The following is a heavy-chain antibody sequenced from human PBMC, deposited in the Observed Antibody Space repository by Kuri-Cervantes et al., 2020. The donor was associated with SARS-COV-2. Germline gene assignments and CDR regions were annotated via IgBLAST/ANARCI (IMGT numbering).Heavy chain of an antibody. J-gene: IGHJ4*02. V-gene: IGHV3-30-3*01. D-gene: IGHD2-21*01. Sequence: GESLQISCAASGFAFSSYAIHWVRQAPGKGLEWVAIIAYDESNTYYADSVKGRFTISRDNSKNTLYLQMNSLRTEDTAIYYCARDRVGVHDYWGQGTLVTVSS. CDR1: GFAFSSYA. CDR2: IAYDESNT. CDR3: ARDRVGVHDY.